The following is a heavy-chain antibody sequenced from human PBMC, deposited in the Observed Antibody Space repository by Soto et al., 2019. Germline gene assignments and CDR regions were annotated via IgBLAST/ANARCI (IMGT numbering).Heavy chain of an antibody. V-gene: IGHV1-18*01. CDR2: ISAYNGNT. Sequence: QVQLVQSGAEVKKPGASVKVSCKASGYTFTSYAISWVRQAPGQGLEWMGWISAYNGNTNYAQKLQGIVTMTTETTTSTDHMRVRSPRADRTAMDFCARDSPPCCEWGQGTLVSASP. D-gene: IGHD2-21*01. CDR1: GYTFTSYA. J-gene: IGHJ4*02. CDR3: ARDSPPCCE.